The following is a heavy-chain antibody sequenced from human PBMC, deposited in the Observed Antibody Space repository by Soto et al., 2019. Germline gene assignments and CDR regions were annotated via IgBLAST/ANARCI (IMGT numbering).Heavy chain of an antibody. V-gene: IGHV3-21*01. Sequence: EVQLVESGGGLVKPGGSLRLSCAASGFTFSSYSMNWVRQAPGKGLEWVSSISSSSSYIYYADSVKGRFTTSRDNAKNSLYLQMNSLRAEDTAVYYCANGPGYSSSWSDWGQGTLVTVSS. J-gene: IGHJ4*02. CDR2: ISSSSSYI. CDR1: GFTFSSYS. CDR3: ANGPGYSSSWSD. D-gene: IGHD6-13*01.